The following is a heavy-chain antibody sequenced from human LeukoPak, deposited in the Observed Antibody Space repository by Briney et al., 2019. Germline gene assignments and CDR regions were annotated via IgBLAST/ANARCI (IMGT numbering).Heavy chain of an antibody. V-gene: IGHV3-23*01. Sequence: GGSLRLSCAASGFTFSSYAMSWVRQAPGKGLEWVSAISGSGGTTYYADSVKGRFTISRDNSKNTLYQQMITLRAEDTAVYYCARGLYGSIDPWGQGTLVTVSS. CDR1: GFTFSSYA. J-gene: IGHJ5*02. CDR2: ISGSGGTT. D-gene: IGHD3-16*01. CDR3: ARGLYGSIDP.